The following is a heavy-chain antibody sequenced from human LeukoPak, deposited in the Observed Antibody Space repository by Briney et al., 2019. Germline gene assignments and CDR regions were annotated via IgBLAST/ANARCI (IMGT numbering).Heavy chain of an antibody. Sequence: PSQTLSLTCTVSGGSISSGGYYWSWIRQHPGKGLEWIGYIYYSGSTYYNPSLKSRVTISVDTSKNQFSLKLSFVTAADTAVYYCARGVVVPAANPIDSGWNDAFDIWGQGTMVTVSS. CDR3: ARGVVVPAANPIDSGWNDAFDI. V-gene: IGHV4-31*03. CDR2: IYYSGST. D-gene: IGHD2-2*01. J-gene: IGHJ3*02. CDR1: GGSISSGGYY.